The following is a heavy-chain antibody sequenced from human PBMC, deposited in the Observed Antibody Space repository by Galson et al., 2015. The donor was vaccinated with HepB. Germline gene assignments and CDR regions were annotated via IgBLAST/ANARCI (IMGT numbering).Heavy chain of an antibody. CDR1: GGSVSSGSYY. CDR3: ARDPLLKASAPGGMDV. CDR2: IYYSGST. J-gene: IGHJ6*02. V-gene: IGHV4-61*01. Sequence: TLSLTCTVSGGSVSSGSYYWSWIRQPPGKGLEWIGYIYYSGSTNYNPSLKSRVTISVDTSKNQFSLKLSSVTAADTAVYYCARDPLLKASAPGGMDVWGQGTTVTVSS. D-gene: IGHD2-2*01.